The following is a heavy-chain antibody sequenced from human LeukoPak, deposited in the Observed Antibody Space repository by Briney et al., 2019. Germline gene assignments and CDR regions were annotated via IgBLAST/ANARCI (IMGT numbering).Heavy chain of an antibody. CDR2: IIPIFGTA. J-gene: IGHJ5*02. CDR1: GGTFSSYA. D-gene: IGHD3-3*01. Sequence: SVTVSFTASGGTFSSYAISWVRQAPGQGLEWMGGIIPIFGTANYAQKFQGRVTITADESTSTAYMELSSLRSEDTAVYYCARSVKWLLYRSFDPWGQGTLVTVSS. V-gene: IGHV1-69*13. CDR3: ARSVKWLLYRSFDP.